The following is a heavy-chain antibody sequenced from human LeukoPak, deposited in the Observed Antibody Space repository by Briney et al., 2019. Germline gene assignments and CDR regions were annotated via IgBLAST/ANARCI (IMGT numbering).Heavy chain of an antibody. Sequence: GASVKVSCKASGGTFSSYAISWVRQAPGQGLEWMGGIIPIFGTANYAQKFQGRVTITADESTSTAYMELSSLRSEDTAVYYCARDSFPLAARRGRYFDYWGQGTLVTVSS. CDR1: GGTFSSYA. CDR2: IIPIFGTA. J-gene: IGHJ4*02. V-gene: IGHV1-69*13. D-gene: IGHD6-6*01. CDR3: ARDSFPLAARRGRYFDY.